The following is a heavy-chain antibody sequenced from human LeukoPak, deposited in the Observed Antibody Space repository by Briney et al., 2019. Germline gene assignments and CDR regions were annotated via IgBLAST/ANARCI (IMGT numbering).Heavy chain of an antibody. CDR2: IHTNGGT. J-gene: IGHJ5*02. D-gene: IGHD6-19*01. CDR3: ARESAVAGTVTHRFDP. CDR1: GVSITSYY. V-gene: IGHV4-4*07. Sequence: PSETLSLTCTVSGVSITSYYLSWIRQPAGKGLEWVGRIHTNGGTNYNPSLSSRVTLSVDRSKNQHSLNLTSLTAADTALYYCARESAVAGTVTHRFDPWGQGTLVTVSS.